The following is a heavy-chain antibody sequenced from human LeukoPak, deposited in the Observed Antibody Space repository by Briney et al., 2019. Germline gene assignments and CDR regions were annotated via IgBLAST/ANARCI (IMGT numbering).Heavy chain of an antibody. D-gene: IGHD6-13*01. J-gene: IGHJ4*02. CDR1: RFTFDDYA. CDR3: AKDIGVAAAGPLGY. CDR2: ISWDGGST. V-gene: IGHV3-43D*03. Sequence: GGCLRLSCAAHRFTFDDYAMHSVRQAPGKELERVYLISWDGGSTYYADSVKGRFTISRDNSKNSLYLQMNSLRAEDTALYYCAKDIGVAAAGPLGYWGQGTLVTVSS.